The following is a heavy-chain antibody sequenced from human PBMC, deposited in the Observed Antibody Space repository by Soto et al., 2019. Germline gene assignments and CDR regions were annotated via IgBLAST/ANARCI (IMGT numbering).Heavy chain of an antibody. CDR2: IYYSGST. CDR3: ARGLPAVGATLNY. D-gene: IGHD1-26*01. Sequence: SETLSLTCTVSGGSISSSSYYWGWIRQPPGKGLEWIGSIYYSGSTYYNPSLKSRVTISVDTSKNQFSLKLSSVTAADTAVYYCARGLPAVGATLNYWGQGTLVTVSS. J-gene: IGHJ4*02. V-gene: IGHV4-39*01. CDR1: GGSISSSSYY.